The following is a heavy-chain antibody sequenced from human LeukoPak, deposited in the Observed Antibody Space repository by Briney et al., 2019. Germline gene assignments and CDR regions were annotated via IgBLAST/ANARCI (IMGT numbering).Heavy chain of an antibody. V-gene: IGHV3-7*01. Sequence: GGSLRLSCAASGFTFGSYWMSWVRQAPGKGLEWVANIKQDGSEKYYVDSVKGRFTISRDNAKNSLYLQMNSLRAEDTAVYYCVELGITMIGGVWGKGTTVTISS. CDR2: IKQDGSEK. CDR1: GFTFGSYW. CDR3: VELGITMIGGV. D-gene: IGHD3-10*02. J-gene: IGHJ6*04.